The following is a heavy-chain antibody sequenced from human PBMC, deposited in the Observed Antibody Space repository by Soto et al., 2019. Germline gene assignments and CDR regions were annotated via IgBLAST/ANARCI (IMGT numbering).Heavy chain of an antibody. CDR1: GGTFSSYT. CDR2: IIPILGIA. J-gene: IGHJ4*02. D-gene: IGHD1-1*01. Sequence: ASVKVSCKASGGTFSSYTISWVRQAPGQGLEWMGRIIPILGIANYAQKFQGRVTITADKSTSTAYMELSSLRSEDTAVYYCARGGVIQPRGDHFDYWGQGTLVTVSS. V-gene: IGHV1-69*02. CDR3: ARGGVIQPRGDHFDY.